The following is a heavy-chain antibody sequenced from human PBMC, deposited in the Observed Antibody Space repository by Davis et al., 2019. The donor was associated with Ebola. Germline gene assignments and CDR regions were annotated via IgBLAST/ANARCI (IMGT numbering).Heavy chain of an antibody. Sequence: GESLKISCAASGFTVSSNYISWVRQAPGKGLEWVSVIYSGGSTYYADSVKGRFTISRDNSKNTLYLQMNSLRDEDTAVYYCAREVLRFVEYGMDVWGQGTTVTVSS. V-gene: IGHV3-53*01. CDR1: GFTVSSNY. J-gene: IGHJ6*02. CDR2: IYSGGST. CDR3: AREVLRFVEYGMDV. D-gene: IGHD3-3*01.